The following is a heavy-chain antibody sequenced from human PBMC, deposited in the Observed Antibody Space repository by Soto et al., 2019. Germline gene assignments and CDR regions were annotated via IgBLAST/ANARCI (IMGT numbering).Heavy chain of an antibody. CDR3: VRNLASGGTYYFDY. J-gene: IGHJ4*02. V-gene: IGHV3-72*01. D-gene: IGHD2-15*01. CDR1: GFTFSDHY. CDR2: VRNKANSYTT. Sequence: EVQLVESGGGLVEPGGSLRLSCAASGFTFSDHYMDWVRQAPGKGLEWIGRVRNKANSYTTEYAASVRGRFTVSRDDSKISLYLEMNSLKPEDTAMYYCVRNLASGGTYYFDYWGQGTLVTVSS.